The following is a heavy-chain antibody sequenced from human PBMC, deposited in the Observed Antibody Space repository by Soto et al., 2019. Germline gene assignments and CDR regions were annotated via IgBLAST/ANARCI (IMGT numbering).Heavy chain of an antibody. J-gene: IGHJ3*02. CDR3: SRVLPYFDWDYVFDI. Sequence: QVQLVESGGGVVQPGRSLRLSCAASGFTFSTYGMHWVRQAPGKGLEWVAVIWNDGSSKYYADSVKGRFSISRDNSKNPLYLQMNRLKAEETAVYYRSRVLPYFDWDYVFDIWGQGTMVTVSS. D-gene: IGHD3-9*01. V-gene: IGHV3-33*01. CDR2: IWNDGSSK. CDR1: GFTFSTYG.